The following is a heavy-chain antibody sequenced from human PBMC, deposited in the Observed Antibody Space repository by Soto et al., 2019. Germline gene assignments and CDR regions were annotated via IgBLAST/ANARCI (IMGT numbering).Heavy chain of an antibody. CDR3: ARVRLLRNWFDP. Sequence: GGSLRLSCAASGFTFSSYAMHWVRQAPGKGLEWVAVISYDGSNKYYADSVKGRFTISRDNSKNTLYLQMNSLRAEDTAVYYCARVRLLRNWFDPWGQGTLVTVSS. D-gene: IGHD2-15*01. CDR1: GFTFSSYA. V-gene: IGHV3-30-3*01. CDR2: ISYDGSNK. J-gene: IGHJ5*02.